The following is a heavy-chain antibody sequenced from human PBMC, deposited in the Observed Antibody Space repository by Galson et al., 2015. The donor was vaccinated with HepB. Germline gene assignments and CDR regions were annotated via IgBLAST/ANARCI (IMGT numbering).Heavy chain of an antibody. D-gene: IGHD3-22*01. V-gene: IGHV1-69*13. J-gene: IGHJ3*02. CDR3: ARRLGYYYDSSGYWENAFDI. Sequence: SVKVSCKASGGTFSSYAISWVRQAPGQGLEWMGGIIPIFGTANYAQKFQGRVTITADESTSTAYMELSSLRSEDTAVYYCARRLGYYYDSSGYWENAFDIWGQGTMVTVSS. CDR1: GGTFSSYA. CDR2: IIPIFGTA.